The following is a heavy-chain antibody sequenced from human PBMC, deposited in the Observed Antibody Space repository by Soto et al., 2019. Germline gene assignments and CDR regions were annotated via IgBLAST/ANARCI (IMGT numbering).Heavy chain of an antibody. CDR3: ARDAPPDVLRYFDWLSIYGMDV. CDR1: GYTFTSYG. Sequence: ASVKVSCKASGYTFTSYGISWVRQAPGQGLEWMGWISAYNGNTNYAQKLQGRVTMTTDTSTSTAYMELRSLRSDDTAVYYCARDAPPDVLRYFDWLSIYGMDVWGQGTTVTVSS. J-gene: IGHJ6*02. V-gene: IGHV1-18*04. CDR2: ISAYNGNT. D-gene: IGHD3-9*01.